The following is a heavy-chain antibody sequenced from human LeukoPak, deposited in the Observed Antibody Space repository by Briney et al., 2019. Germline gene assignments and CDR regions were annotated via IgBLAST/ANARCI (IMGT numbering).Heavy chain of an antibody. CDR3: ARGGGRYYYDSSGYLGY. CDR2: ISSSGSTI. Sequence: GGSLRLSCAASGFTFSSYEMNWVRQAPGKGLEWVSYISSSGSTIYYADSVKGRFTISRDNAKNSLYLQMNSLRAEDTAVYYCARGGGRYYYDSSGYLGYWGQGTLVTVSS. D-gene: IGHD3-22*01. V-gene: IGHV3-48*03. CDR1: GFTFSSYE. J-gene: IGHJ4*02.